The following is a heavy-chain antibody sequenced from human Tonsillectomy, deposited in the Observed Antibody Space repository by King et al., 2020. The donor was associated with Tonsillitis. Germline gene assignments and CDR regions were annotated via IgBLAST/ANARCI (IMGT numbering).Heavy chain of an antibody. CDR3: AAGDQEGYYGMDV. V-gene: IGHV1-58*03. Sequence: QLVQSGPEVKKPGTSVKVSCKASGFTFTRSAVQWVRQARGQRLEWIGWIVVASGIPNYAQKFQERVTITRDMSTSTAYMELRSLRSEDTAVYYCAAGDQEGYYGMDVWGQGTTVTVSS. J-gene: IGHJ6*02. CDR1: GFTFTRSA. CDR2: IVVASGIP.